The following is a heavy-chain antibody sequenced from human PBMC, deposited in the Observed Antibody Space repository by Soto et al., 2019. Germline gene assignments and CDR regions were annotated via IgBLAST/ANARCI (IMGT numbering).Heavy chain of an antibody. V-gene: IGHV4-31*03. D-gene: IGHD2-15*01. Sequence: QVQLQESGPGLVKPSQTLNLTCTVSGGSITSGGYYWAWVRQHPGKGLEWVGNIAFSGSTFYHPSLKRRVSISVDTSKNHVSLKLSSATAADTAVYYCARYCRGGSSPDCWGQGTLVTVSS. CDR1: GGSITSGGYY. CDR3: ARYCRGGSSPDC. CDR2: IAFSGST. J-gene: IGHJ4*02.